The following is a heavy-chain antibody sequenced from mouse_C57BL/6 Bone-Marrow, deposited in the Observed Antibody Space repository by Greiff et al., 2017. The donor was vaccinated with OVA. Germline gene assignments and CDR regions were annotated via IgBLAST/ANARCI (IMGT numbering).Heavy chain of an antibody. J-gene: IGHJ3*01. CDR1: GYAFSNYW. Sequence: VHLVESGTELVKPGASVKISCKASGYAFSNYWMNWVKQRPGQGLEWIGQIYPGDGDTNYNGKFKGKATLTADKSSSTAYMQLSSLTSEDSAVYFCARGAYWGQGTLVTVSA. V-gene: IGHV1-80*01. CDR3: ARGAY. CDR2: IYPGDGDT.